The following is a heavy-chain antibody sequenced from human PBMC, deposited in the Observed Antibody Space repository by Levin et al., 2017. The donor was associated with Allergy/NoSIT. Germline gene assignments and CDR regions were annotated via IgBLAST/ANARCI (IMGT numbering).Heavy chain of an antibody. D-gene: IGHD6-13*01. J-gene: IGHJ4*02. V-gene: IGHV3-30*18. Sequence: GGSLRLSCAASGFTFSSYGMHWVRQAPGKGLEWVAVISYDGSNKYYADSVKGRFTISRDNSKNTLYLQMNSLRAEDTAVYYCAQDYSSSWNPSFDYWGQGTLVTVSS. CDR3: AQDYSSSWNPSFDY. CDR1: GFTFSSYG. CDR2: ISYDGSNK.